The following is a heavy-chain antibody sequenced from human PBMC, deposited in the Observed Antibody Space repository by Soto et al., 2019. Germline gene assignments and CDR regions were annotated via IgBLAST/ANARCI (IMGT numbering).Heavy chain of an antibody. CDR2: ISYSGDTR. J-gene: IGHJ5*02. CDR3: AKDIRGEAS. Sequence: GGSLRLSCVASGFTFSNYAMSWVRQAPGKGLEWVSSISYSGDTRYYADSVKDRFTISRDNSKNTMYLQMNSLRAEDTAVYYCAKDIRGEASWGQGTLVTVSS. V-gene: IGHV3-23*01. D-gene: IGHD2-21*01. CDR1: GFTFSNYA.